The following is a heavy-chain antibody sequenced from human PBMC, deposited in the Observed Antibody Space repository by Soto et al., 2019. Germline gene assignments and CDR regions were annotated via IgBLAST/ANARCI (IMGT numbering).Heavy chain of an antibody. CDR1: GDFISNFY. CDR2: ISTTGRT. V-gene: IGHV4-4*07. J-gene: IGHJ6*02. CDR3: ARDMDYYYGSGTGNGHGV. Sequence: QVQLQESGPGLVKPSETLSLTCTVSGDFISNFYWSWIRQPAGKGLESLGRISTTGRTNYNPSLQSRVAMSLDTSKNQFSLRLTSLTAADTAVYFCARDMDYYYGSGTGNGHGVWGQGTTVTV. D-gene: IGHD3-10*01.